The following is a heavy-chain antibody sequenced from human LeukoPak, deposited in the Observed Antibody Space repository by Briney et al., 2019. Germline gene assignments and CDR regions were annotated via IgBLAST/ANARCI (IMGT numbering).Heavy chain of an antibody. D-gene: IGHD2-15*01. V-gene: IGHV3-30*01. CDR3: ARAVGDCSGGSCYSELDY. CDR1: GLTVSIYT. CDR2: ISYDGTNK. J-gene: IGHJ4*02. Sequence: PGKSLRLSCAASGLTVSIYTTHWVRQASGKGLEWVALISYDGTNKYYADSVKGRFTISRDNSKSTLYLQMNSLRAEDTAVYYCARAVGDCSGGSCYSELDYWGQGALVTVSS.